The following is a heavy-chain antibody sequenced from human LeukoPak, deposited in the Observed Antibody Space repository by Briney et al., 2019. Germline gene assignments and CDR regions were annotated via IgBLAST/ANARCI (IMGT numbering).Heavy chain of an antibody. D-gene: IGHD5-18*01. CDR2: IYYSGST. Sequence: SETLSLTCSVSPGSISPYYWRWVRQPPGKGLEWIGYIYYSGSTNYNPSLKSRVTISVDTSKNQFSLKLSSATAADTAVYYCARSERSGISYGFDYWGQGIPVTVSS. V-gene: IGHV4-59*01. J-gene: IGHJ4*02. CDR3: ARSERSGISYGFDY. CDR1: PGSISPYY.